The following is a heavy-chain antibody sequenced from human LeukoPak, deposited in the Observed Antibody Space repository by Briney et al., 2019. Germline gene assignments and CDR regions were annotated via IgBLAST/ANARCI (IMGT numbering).Heavy chain of an antibody. V-gene: IGHV3-23*01. CDR1: GFTFSSYS. CDR3: AKDQDYGDYASVFDY. Sequence: GGSLRLSCAASGFTFSSYSMNWVRQAPGKGLEWVSTFSGRGGITFYADSVKGRFTISRDNSKNTLYLQMNSLRAEDTAVYYCAKDQDYGDYASVFDYWGQGTLVTVSS. J-gene: IGHJ4*02. CDR2: FSGRGGIT. D-gene: IGHD4-17*01.